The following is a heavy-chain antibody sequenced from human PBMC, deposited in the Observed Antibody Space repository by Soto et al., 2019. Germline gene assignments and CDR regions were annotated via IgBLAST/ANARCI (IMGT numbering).Heavy chain of an antibody. V-gene: IGHV3-21*01. CDR2: ISSSSSYI. Sequence: PGGSLRLSCAASGLTFSSYSMNWVRQAPGKGLEWVSSISSSSSYIYYADSVKGRFTISRDNAKNSLYLQMNSLRAEDTAVYYCARGGGSYPNWFDPWGQGTLVTVSS. D-gene: IGHD1-26*01. CDR3: ARGGGSYPNWFDP. J-gene: IGHJ5*02. CDR1: GLTFSSYS.